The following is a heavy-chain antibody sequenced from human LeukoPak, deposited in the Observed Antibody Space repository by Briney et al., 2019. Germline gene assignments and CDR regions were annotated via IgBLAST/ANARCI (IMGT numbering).Heavy chain of an antibody. D-gene: IGHD3-22*01. V-gene: IGHV3-66*01. CDR2: IYSGGST. CDR3: ARDSYYYDSSGYYY. Sequence: GGSLRLSCAASGFTFSTYAMSWVRQAPGKGLEWVSVIYSGGSTYYADSVKGRFTISRDNSKNTLYLQMNSLRAEDTAVYYCARDSYYYDSSGYYYWGQGTLVTVSS. J-gene: IGHJ4*02. CDR1: GFTFSTYA.